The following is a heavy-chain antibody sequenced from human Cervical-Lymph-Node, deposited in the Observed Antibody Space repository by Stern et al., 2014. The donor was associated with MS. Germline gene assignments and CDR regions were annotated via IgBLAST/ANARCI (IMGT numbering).Heavy chain of an antibody. CDR2: INSDGSST. V-gene: IGHV3-74*01. Sequence: VQLVESGGGLVQPGGSPRLSCAASGFTVSSYWMHWVRQGPEKGLEWVSRINSDGSSTSYADSVKGRFTISRDNAKNTLSLQMNSLRAEDTAVYYCVRDTYDMSFLLGWTGGMDVWGQGTTVTVSS. J-gene: IGHJ6*02. CDR3: VRDTYDMSFLLGWTGGMDV. CDR1: GFTVSSYW. D-gene: IGHD3/OR15-3a*01.